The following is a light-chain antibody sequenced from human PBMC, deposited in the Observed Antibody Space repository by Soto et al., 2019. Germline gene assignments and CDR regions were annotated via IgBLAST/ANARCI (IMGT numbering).Light chain of an antibody. V-gene: IGKV3-20*01. J-gene: IGKJ5*01. CDR2: GAS. Sequence: EIVFTQSPGPLSLSPGERATLSCQASQSVISTYLAWYQQKPGQAPRLLIYGASSRATGIPDRFSGSGSGTDFTLTISRLEPEDFAVYYCQQYGSSPITFGQGTRLEIK. CDR1: QSVISTY. CDR3: QQYGSSPIT.